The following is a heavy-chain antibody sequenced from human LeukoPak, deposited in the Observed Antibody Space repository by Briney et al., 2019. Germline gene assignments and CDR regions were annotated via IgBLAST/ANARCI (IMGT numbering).Heavy chain of an antibody. CDR1: VASISSSSYY. Sequence: SEPLSLTCTVPVASISSSSYYWGWFRHPPGKGLEGIGGIYYSGSTYYNPSLKSRVTISVDTSKNQFSLKLSSVTAADTAVYYCARDLRGYSYGQNFDYWGQGTLVTVSS. J-gene: IGHJ4*02. D-gene: IGHD5-18*01. CDR3: ARDLRGYSYGQNFDY. V-gene: IGHV4-39*07. CDR2: IYYSGST.